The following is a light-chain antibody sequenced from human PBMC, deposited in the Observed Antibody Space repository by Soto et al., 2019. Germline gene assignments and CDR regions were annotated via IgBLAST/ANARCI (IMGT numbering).Light chain of an antibody. CDR2: LAGSGSY. CDR3: GTWDRNTRV. J-gene: IGLJ2*01. CDR1: SGHSSYI. V-gene: IGLV4-60*02. Sequence: QLVLTQSSSASASLGSSVTLTCTLSSGHSSYIIAWHHQQPGKAPRYLMKLAGSGSYNKGSGVPDRFSGASSGADRYLTIGNRQEEDEAKYYCGTWDRNTRVFGGGTKRTV.